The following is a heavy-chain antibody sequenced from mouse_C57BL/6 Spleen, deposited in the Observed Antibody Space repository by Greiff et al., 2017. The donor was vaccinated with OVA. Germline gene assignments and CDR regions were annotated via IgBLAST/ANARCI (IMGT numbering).Heavy chain of an antibody. Sequence: EVKLVESGGGLVKPGGSLKLSCAASGFTFSSYAMSWVRQTPEKRLEWVATISAGGSYTYYPDNVKGRFTISRDNAKNNLYLQMSHLKSEDTAMYYCAREEDYDYDVKFAYWGQGTLVTVSA. J-gene: IGHJ3*01. V-gene: IGHV5-4*01. CDR2: ISAGGSYT. CDR3: AREEDYDYDVKFAY. CDR1: GFTFSSYA. D-gene: IGHD2-4*01.